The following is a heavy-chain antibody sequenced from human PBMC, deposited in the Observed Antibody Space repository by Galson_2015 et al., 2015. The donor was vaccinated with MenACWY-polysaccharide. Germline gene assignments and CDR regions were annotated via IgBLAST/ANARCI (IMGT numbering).Heavy chain of an antibody. CDR3: TRADCSGRTCYFAY. CDR2: IIPLMDKA. CDR1: GGTFDDHG. J-gene: IGHJ4*02. D-gene: IGHD2-15*01. Sequence: VKVSCKASGGTFDDHGYTWLRQAPGQGLEWVGRIIPLMDKADYAQRIQDRVTISADKATSTVYMELSGLTSEDTAVYYCTRADCSGRTCYFAYWGQGTLLTVSS. V-gene: IGHV1-69*04.